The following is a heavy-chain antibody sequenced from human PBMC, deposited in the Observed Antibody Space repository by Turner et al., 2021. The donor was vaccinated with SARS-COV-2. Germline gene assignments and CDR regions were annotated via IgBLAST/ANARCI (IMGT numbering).Heavy chain of an antibody. Sequence: QLQLQESGPGLVKPSETLSLTCTVSGGSISNSNYYWGWIRQPPGKGPEWIGSIYYSGGTYYNTSLKSRVTISVDTSKNQFSLKLSSVTTADTALYYCSRHASIVRSSPFDPWGQGTLVTVSS. V-gene: IGHV4-39*01. CDR2: IYYSGGT. CDR1: GGSISNSNYY. J-gene: IGHJ5*02. D-gene: IGHD3-10*02. CDR3: SRHASIVRSSPFDP.